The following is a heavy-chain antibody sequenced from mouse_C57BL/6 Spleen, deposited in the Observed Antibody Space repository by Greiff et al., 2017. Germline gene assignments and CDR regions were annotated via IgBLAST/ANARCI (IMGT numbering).Heavy chain of an antibody. J-gene: IGHJ1*03. Sequence: VQLQQSGPELVKPGASVKISCKASGYSFTDYNMNWVKQSHGTSLEWIGVINPNYGNPSYNQKFKGKATLTVDKSSSTAYMHLNSLTYEDSAVYYFAYTVVATDCDVWGTGTTVTVSS. CDR3: AYTVVATDCDV. CDR2: INPNYGNP. V-gene: IGHV1-39*01. CDR1: GYSFTDYN. D-gene: IGHD1-1*01.